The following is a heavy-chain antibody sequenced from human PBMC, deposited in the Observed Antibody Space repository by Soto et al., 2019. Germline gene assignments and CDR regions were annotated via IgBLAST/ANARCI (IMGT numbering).Heavy chain of an antibody. J-gene: IGHJ6*02. D-gene: IGHD2-15*01. V-gene: IGHV4-4*07. Sequence: PWETLSLTCTVSGGSTSSYYWSWIRQPAGKGLEWIGRIYYSGSTNYNPSLKSRVTISVDTSKDQFSLKLSSVTAADTAVYYCARMVAGSFYYYYGMDVWGQGTTVTVSS. CDR2: IYYSGST. CDR1: GGSTSSYY. CDR3: ARMVAGSFYYYYGMDV.